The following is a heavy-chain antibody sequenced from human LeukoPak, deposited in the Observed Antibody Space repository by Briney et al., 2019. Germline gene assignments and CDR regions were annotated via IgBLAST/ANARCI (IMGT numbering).Heavy chain of an antibody. J-gene: IGHJ6*02. CDR3: ARYPHSAYYYYGMDV. D-gene: IGHD2-21*01. V-gene: IGHV3-53*01. Sequence: GGSLRLSCAASGFTVSSNYMSWVRQAPGKGLEWVSVIYSGGSTYYADSVKGRFTVSRDNSKNTLYLQMNSLRAEDTAVYYCARYPHSAYYYYGMDVWGQGTRVTVSS. CDR2: IYSGGST. CDR1: GFTVSSNY.